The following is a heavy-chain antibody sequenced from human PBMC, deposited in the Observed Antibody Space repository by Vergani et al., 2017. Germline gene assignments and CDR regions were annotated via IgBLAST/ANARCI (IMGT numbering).Heavy chain of an antibody. CDR2: IDHTGRP. Sequence: QVQLQQWGGGLLKPSETLSLTCVVNGGSFTSYHWTWIRQSPGEGLECVDDIDHTGRPDYNPSLKSRLTMSVDKSRNQFSLTLNSVTATDTAIYFCARVNTETNGHLYYYYYMDVWVQGTAVTVS. CDR3: ARVNTETNGHLYYYYYMDV. J-gene: IGHJ6*03. D-gene: IGHD4-11*01. CDR1: GGSFTSYH. V-gene: IGHV4-34*01.